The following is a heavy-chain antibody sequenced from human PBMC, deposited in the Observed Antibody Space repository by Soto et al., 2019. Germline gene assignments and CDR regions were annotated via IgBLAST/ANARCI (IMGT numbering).Heavy chain of an antibody. D-gene: IGHD2-15*01. J-gene: IGHJ6*02. Sequence: ASVKVSFKASGYTFTSYAMHWLRQAPGQRFEWMGWINAGNGNTKYSQKFQGRVTITRDTSASTAYMELSSLRSEDTAVYYCARDNVVVVAATRPAYYYGMDVWGQGTTVTVSS. CDR3: ARDNVVVVAATRPAYYYGMDV. V-gene: IGHV1-3*01. CDR2: INAGNGNT. CDR1: GYTFTSYA.